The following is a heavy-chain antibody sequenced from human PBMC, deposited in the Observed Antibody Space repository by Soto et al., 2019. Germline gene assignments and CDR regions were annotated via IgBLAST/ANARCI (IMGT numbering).Heavy chain of an antibody. D-gene: IGHD3-10*01. CDR1: GFTFSSYA. V-gene: IGHV3-23*01. CDR3: AKNYYGSGSCFDY. J-gene: IGHJ4*02. Sequence: GSLVLSCAASGFTFSSYAMSWVRQAPGKGLEWVSAISGSGGSTYYADSVKGRFTISRDNSKNTLYLQMNSLRAEDTAVYYCAKNYYGSGSCFDYWGQGTLVTVYS. CDR2: ISGSGGST.